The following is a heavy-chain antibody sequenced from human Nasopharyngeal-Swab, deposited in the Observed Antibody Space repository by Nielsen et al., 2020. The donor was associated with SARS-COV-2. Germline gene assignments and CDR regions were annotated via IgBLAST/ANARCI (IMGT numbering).Heavy chain of an antibody. Sequence: GESLKISCAASGLRFDVYSFHWVRQAPGKGLDWVAFLSYDGITKDYADSVKGRFTISRDNSKRILYLQMHSLRLEDTAMYYCARELTITLARVGRALDVWGQGTTVTVSS. CDR3: ARELTITLARVGRALDV. J-gene: IGHJ6*02. D-gene: IGHD3-10*01. CDR1: GLRFDVYS. CDR2: LSYDGITK. V-gene: IGHV3-30-3*01.